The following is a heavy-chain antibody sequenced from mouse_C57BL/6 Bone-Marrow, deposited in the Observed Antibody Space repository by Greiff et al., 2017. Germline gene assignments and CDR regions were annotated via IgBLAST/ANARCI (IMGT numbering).Heavy chain of an antibody. V-gene: IGHV5-6*01. CDR1: GFTFSSYG. J-gene: IGHJ3*01. CDR2: ISSGGSYT. Sequence: EVQLVESGGDLVKPGGSLKLSCAASGFTFSSYGMSWVRQTPDKRLEWVATISSGGSYTYYPDSVKGRFTISRDNAKNTMYLQMSSLKSEDTAMYDCARQYYGSGTWFAYWGQGTLVTVSA. CDR3: ARQYYGSGTWFAY. D-gene: IGHD1-1*01.